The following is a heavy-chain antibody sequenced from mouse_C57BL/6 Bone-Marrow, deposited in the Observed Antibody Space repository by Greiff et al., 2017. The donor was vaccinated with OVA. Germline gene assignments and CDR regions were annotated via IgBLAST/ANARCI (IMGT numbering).Heavy chain of an antibody. D-gene: IGHD2-5*01. CDR3: ARGSNYVAY. V-gene: IGHV1-19*01. J-gene: IGHJ3*01. CDR2: INPYNGGT. CDR1: GYTFTDYY. Sequence: EVQLQQSGPVLVKPGASVKMSCKASGYTFTDYYMNWVKQSHGKSLEWIGVINPYNGGTSYNQKFKGKATLTVDKSSSTAYMELTSLTSEDSAVYYCARGSNYVAYWGQGTLVTVSA.